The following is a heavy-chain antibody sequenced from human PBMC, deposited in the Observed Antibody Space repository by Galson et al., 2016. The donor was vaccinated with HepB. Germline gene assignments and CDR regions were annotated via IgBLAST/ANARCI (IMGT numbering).Heavy chain of an antibody. J-gene: IGHJ4*02. CDR3: ARVAFDLLTGYSETPDY. CDR1: GYTFTSYG. Sequence: SVKVSCKASGYTFTSYGISWVRQATGQGLEWMGWISAYNGNTNYAQKLQGRVTMTTDTSTSTAYMELRSLRSDDTAVYYCARVAFDLLTGYSETPDYWGQGTLVTVSS. V-gene: IGHV1-18*01. D-gene: IGHD3-9*01. CDR2: ISAYNGNT.